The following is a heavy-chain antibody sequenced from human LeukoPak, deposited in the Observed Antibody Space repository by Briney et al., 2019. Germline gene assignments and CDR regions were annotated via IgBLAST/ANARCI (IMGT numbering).Heavy chain of an antibody. J-gene: IGHJ3*02. CDR2: ISSSSTYI. D-gene: IGHD4-17*01. CDR1: GFPFSSYI. CDR3: ARDRIIYGDYGDAFDI. Sequence: PGGSLRLSCAASGFPFSSYIMNWVRQAPGRGLEWVSSISSSSTYIYYADSLKGRFTISRDNAKNSLYLQMNSLRAEDTAVYYCARDRIIYGDYGDAFDIWGQGRMVTVSS. V-gene: IGHV3-21*01.